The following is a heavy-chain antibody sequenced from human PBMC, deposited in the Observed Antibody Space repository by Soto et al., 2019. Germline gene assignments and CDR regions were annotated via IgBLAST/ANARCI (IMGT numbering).Heavy chain of an antibody. V-gene: IGHV3-30-3*01. Sequence: LRLSCAASGFTFSSYAMHWVRQAPGKGLEWVAVISYDGSNKYYADSVKGRFTISRDNSKNTLYLQMNSLRAEDTAVYYCARDSYDSCCGYFDYWGQGTLVTVSS. J-gene: IGHJ4*02. CDR1: GFTFSSYA. D-gene: IGHD3-22*01. CDR3: ARDSYDSCCGYFDY. CDR2: ISYDGSNK.